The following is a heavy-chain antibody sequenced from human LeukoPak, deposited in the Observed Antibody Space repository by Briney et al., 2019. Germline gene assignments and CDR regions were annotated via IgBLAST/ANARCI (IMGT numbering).Heavy chain of an antibody. J-gene: IGHJ3*02. D-gene: IGHD3-3*01. Sequence: SETLSLTCTVSGGSISSYYWSWIRQPAGKGLEWIGRIYTSGSTNYNPSLKSRVTMSVDTSKNQFSLKLSSVTATDTAVYYCAGESGSTDFWSGLGAFDIWGQGTMVTVSS. CDR1: GGSISSYY. CDR2: IYTSGST. CDR3: AGESGSTDFWSGLGAFDI. V-gene: IGHV4-4*07.